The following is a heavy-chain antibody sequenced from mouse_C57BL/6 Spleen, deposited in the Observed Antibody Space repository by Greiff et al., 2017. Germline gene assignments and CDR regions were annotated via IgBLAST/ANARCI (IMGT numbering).Heavy chain of an antibody. CDR1: GYAFSSYW. D-gene: IGHD6-1*01. J-gene: IGHJ4*01. CDR2: IYPGDGDT. V-gene: IGHV1-80*01. Sequence: VQLQQSGAELVKPGASVKISCKASGYAFSSYWMNWVKQRPGKGLEWIGQIYPGDGDTNYNGKFKGKATLTADKSSSTAYMQLSSLTSEDSAVYFCAKGGAYYYAMDYWGQGTSVTVSS. CDR3: AKGGAYYYAMDY.